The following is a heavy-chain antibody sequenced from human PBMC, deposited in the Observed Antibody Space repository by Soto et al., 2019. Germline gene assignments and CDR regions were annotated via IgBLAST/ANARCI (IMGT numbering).Heavy chain of an antibody. Sequence: GGALRLSCAASGFVFSDFQLNWVRYAPGRGLEWLASITGTSAFLFYADSINGRFTISRDYPKNFLFLQMDSLGPEDTAVYYCARDNLAVQGAFDHWGQGALVTVSS. D-gene: IGHD3-10*02. J-gene: IGHJ4*02. CDR1: GFVFSDFQ. V-gene: IGHV3-21*01. CDR2: ITGTSAFL. CDR3: ARDNLAVQGAFDH.